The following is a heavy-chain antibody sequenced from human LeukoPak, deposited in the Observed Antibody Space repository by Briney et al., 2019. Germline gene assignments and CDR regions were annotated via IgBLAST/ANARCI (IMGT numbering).Heavy chain of an antibody. CDR3: ARRRDLVGFYY. V-gene: IGHV4-39*07. D-gene: IGHD1-26*01. Sequence: PSETLSLTCTVSGDSISSSGYYWGWIRQSPGKGLEWIGTIYYSGNTYYNPSLKSRVTISVDTSKNQFSLRLSSVTAADTAVYYCARRRDLVGFYYWGQGTLVTVSS. J-gene: IGHJ4*02. CDR2: IYYSGNT. CDR1: GDSISSSGYY.